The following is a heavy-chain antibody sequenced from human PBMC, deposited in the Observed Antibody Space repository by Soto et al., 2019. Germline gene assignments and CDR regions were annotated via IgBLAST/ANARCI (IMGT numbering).Heavy chain of an antibody. CDR2: MNPYSGNT. Sequence: ASVKVSCKASGYTFTSYGISWVRQAPGQGLEWMGWMNPYSGNTSYAQKFQGRATMTRNTSISTAYMELSSLRSEDTAVYYCARVVVAATHYYYYYMDVWGKGTTVTVSS. D-gene: IGHD2-15*01. CDR3: ARVVVAATHYYYYYMDV. CDR1: GYTFTSYG. V-gene: IGHV1-8*02. J-gene: IGHJ6*03.